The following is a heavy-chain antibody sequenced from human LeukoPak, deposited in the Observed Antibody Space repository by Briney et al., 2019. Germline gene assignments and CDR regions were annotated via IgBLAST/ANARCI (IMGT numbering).Heavy chain of an antibody. CDR3: ARAAAAAKSWFDP. D-gene: IGHD6-13*01. CDR2: INHSGST. Sequence: SETPSLTCAVYGGSFSGYYWSWIRQPPGKGLEWIGEINHSGSTNYNPSLKSRVTISVDTSKNQFSLKLSSVTAADTAVYYCARAAAAAKSWFDPWGQGTLVTVSS. J-gene: IGHJ5*02. CDR1: GGSFSGYY. V-gene: IGHV4-34*01.